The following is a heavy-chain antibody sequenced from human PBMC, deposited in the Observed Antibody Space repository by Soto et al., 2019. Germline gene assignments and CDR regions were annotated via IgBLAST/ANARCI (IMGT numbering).Heavy chain of an antibody. Sequence: GGSLRLSCAASGFTFSSYGMHWVRQAPGKGLEWVAVIWYDGSNKYYADSVKGRFTISRDNSKNTLYLQMNSLRAEDTAVYYCARDKVETRDFWSGYLDYWGQGTLVTVSS. CDR1: GFTFSSYG. J-gene: IGHJ4*02. V-gene: IGHV3-33*01. D-gene: IGHD3-3*01. CDR2: IWYDGSNK. CDR3: ARDKVETRDFWSGYLDY.